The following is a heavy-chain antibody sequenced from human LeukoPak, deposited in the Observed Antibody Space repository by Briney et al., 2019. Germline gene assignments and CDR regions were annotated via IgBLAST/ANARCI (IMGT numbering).Heavy chain of an antibody. CDR3: ARQMEDKITMIVVVITYYFDY. CDR2: IYYNGST. Sequence: SETLSLTCTVSGGSISSTSYYWGWIRQPPGKGLEWLGNIYYNGSTSYNPSLKTRVTISVDTSKKQFFLKLSSVIAANTAVYYCARQMEDKITMIVVVITYYFDYWGQGTLVTVSS. V-gene: IGHV4-39*01. J-gene: IGHJ4*02. D-gene: IGHD3-22*01. CDR1: GGSISSTSYY.